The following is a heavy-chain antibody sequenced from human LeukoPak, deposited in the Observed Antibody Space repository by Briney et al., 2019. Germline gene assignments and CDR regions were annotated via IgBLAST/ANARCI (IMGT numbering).Heavy chain of an antibody. CDR2: IIHIVGIA. Sequence: ASVKVSCKASGGTFSSYAISWVRQAPGQGLEWMGRIIHIVGIANYAQKFQGRVTITADKSTSTTYMELSSLRSEDTAVYYCARSNTGVTVGLFDPWGQGTLVTVSS. J-gene: IGHJ5*02. CDR3: ARSNTGVTVGLFDP. V-gene: IGHV1-69*04. D-gene: IGHD4-23*01. CDR1: GGTFSSYA.